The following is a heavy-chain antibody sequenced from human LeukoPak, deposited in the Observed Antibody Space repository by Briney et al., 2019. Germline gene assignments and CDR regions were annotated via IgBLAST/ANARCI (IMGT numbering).Heavy chain of an antibody. CDR1: GYTFTDSY. D-gene: IGHD5-18*01. V-gene: IGHV1-2*04. Sequence: GASVKVSCKASGYTFTDSYIHWVRQAPGQGLEWMGWINPNSGGTNYAQKFQGWVTMTRDTSISTAYMELGRLRSDDTAVYYCARGRERGYSYARYYFDYWGQGTLVTVSS. CDR3: ARGRERGYSYARYYFDY. CDR2: INPNSGGT. J-gene: IGHJ4*02.